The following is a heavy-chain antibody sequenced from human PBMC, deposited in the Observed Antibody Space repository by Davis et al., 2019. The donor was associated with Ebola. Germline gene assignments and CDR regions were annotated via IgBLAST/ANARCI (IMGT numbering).Heavy chain of an antibody. D-gene: IGHD2-2*03. CDR3: TRVMDIVLVPAAMGLDY. J-gene: IGHJ4*02. CDR1: GFTFSDHY. V-gene: IGHV3-49*04. Sequence: GGSLRLSCAASGFTFSDHYMDWVRQAPGKGLEWVGFIRSKAYGGKPAYAASVKGRFTISRDDSKSIAYLQMDSLKTEDTAVYYCTRVMDIVLVPAAMGLDYWGQGTLVTVSS. CDR2: IRSKAYGGKP.